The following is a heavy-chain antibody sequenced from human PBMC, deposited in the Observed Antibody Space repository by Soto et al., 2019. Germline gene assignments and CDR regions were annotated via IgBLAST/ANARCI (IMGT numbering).Heavy chain of an antibody. Sequence: QLQLQESGPGLVKPWETLSLTCTVSGGSIRRRSYYWGWIRQPPGKGREWIGSIYYSGNAYYNPSHKRRVAVSVDTSKNRVSLKVTSVTATDTAVYYCARHKDTSSRYLLPDFWGQGTLVTVSS. CDR1: GGSIRRRSYY. CDR2: IYYSGNA. V-gene: IGHV4-39*01. D-gene: IGHD6-13*01. J-gene: IGHJ4*02. CDR3: ARHKDTSSRYLLPDF.